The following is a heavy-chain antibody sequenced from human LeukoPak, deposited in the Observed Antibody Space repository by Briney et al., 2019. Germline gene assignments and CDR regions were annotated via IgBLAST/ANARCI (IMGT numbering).Heavy chain of an antibody. CDR1: GYIFTSHG. CDR2: ISGHNGKT. V-gene: IGHV1-18*01. Sequence: RGASVKVSCKSSGYIFTSHGINWVRQAPGQGLEWMGWISGHNGKTDYGQKLQDRFTMTTDTSTSRVYMELSSLGSDDTAVYFCARSAFNKYYSDYWGQGTLVTVSA. J-gene: IGHJ4*02. CDR3: ARSAFNKYYSDY.